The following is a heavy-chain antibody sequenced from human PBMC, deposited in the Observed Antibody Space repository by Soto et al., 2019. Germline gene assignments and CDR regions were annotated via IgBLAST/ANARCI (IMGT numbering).Heavy chain of an antibody. CDR3: ARDPNDIVVVPAAMNYYYGMDV. CDR1: GFTFSSYG. CDR2: IWYDGSNK. V-gene: IGHV3-33*01. Sequence: PGGSLRLSCAASGFTFSSYGMHWVRQAPGKGLEWVAVIWYDGSNKYYADSVKGRFTISRDNSKNTLYLQMNSLRAEDTAVYYCARDPNDIVVVPAAMNYYYGMDVWGQGTTVTVSS. D-gene: IGHD2-2*01. J-gene: IGHJ6*02.